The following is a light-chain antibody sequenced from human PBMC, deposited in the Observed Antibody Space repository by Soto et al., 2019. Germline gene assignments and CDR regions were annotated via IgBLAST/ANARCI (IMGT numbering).Light chain of an antibody. CDR2: DVI. J-gene: IGLJ1*01. Sequence: QSVLSQPASVSGSPGQSITISCTGTSSDVGRYNHVSWYQQHPDKAPKLMIYDVINRPSGISNRFSGSKSGDTASLTISGLQAEDEADYYCSSYTTSDTQVFGTGTKLTVL. CDR1: SSDVGRYNH. V-gene: IGLV2-14*03. CDR3: SSYTTSDTQV.